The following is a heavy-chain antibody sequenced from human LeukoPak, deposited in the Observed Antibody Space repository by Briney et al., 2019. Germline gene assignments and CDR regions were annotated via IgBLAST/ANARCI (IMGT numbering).Heavy chain of an antibody. V-gene: IGHV3-30*02. J-gene: IGHJ4*02. D-gene: IGHD5-12*01. CDR1: GFTFSSYG. CDR2: IRYDGSNK. CDR3: AKATHSGYARGPNGDY. Sequence: PGGSLRLSRAASGFTFSSYGMHWVRQAPDKGLEWVAFIRYDGSNKDFADSVKGRFTISRDNSKNTLYLQMNSLRTDDTAVYYCAKATHSGYARGPNGDYWGQGTLVIVSS.